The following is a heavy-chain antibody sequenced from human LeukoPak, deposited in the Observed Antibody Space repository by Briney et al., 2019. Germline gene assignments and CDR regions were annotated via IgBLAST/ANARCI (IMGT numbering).Heavy chain of an antibody. CDR2: NNPNSGAT. V-gene: IGHV1-2*02. J-gene: IGHJ4*02. CDR1: GYTFTAYY. D-gene: IGHD2-2*01. Sequence: ASVKVSCKASGYTFTAYYMHWVRQAPGQGLEWMGWNNPNSGATKYAQKFQGRVTMTWDTSISTAYMELSRLRSDDTAVYYCARLVHCTSITCYSFDYWGQGTLVTVSS. CDR3: ARLVHCTSITCYSFDY.